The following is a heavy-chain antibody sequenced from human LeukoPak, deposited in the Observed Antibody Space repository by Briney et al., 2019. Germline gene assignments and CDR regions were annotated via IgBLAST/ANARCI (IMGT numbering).Heavy chain of an antibody. D-gene: IGHD2-2*01. Sequence: SVKVSCTASGGTFSSYAISWVRQAPGQGLEWMGGIIPIFGTANYAQKFQGRVTITADESTSTAYMELSSLRSEDTAVYYCARDRGIVVVPAATNWFDPWGQGTLVTVSS. CDR1: GGTFSSYA. V-gene: IGHV1-69*13. CDR3: ARDRGIVVVPAATNWFDP. J-gene: IGHJ5*02. CDR2: IIPIFGTA.